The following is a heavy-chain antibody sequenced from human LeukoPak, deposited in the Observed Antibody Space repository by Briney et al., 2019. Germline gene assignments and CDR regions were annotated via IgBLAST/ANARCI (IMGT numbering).Heavy chain of an antibody. Sequence: GASVKVSCKASGYTFTSYDINWVRQAPGQGLEWMGGIIPIFGTANYAQKFQGRVTITTDESTCTAYMELSSLRSEDTAVYYCARERDDYERGGASFDYWGQGTLVTVSS. J-gene: IGHJ4*02. CDR1: GYTFTSYD. V-gene: IGHV1-69*05. CDR3: ARERDDYERGGASFDY. D-gene: IGHD5-24*01. CDR2: IIPIFGTA.